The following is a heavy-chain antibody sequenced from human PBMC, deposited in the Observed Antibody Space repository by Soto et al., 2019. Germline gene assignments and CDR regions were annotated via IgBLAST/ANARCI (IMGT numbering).Heavy chain of an antibody. J-gene: IGHJ4*02. CDR3: ASSVVVAATLTGNFDY. CDR2: IYHSGST. Sequence: SETLSLTCAVSGGSISSGGYSWSWIRQPPGKGLEWIGYIYHSGSTYYNPSLKSRVTISVDRSKNQFSLKLSSVTAADTAVYYCASSVVVAATLTGNFDYWGQGTLVTVSS. D-gene: IGHD2-15*01. V-gene: IGHV4-30-2*01. CDR1: GGSISSGGYS.